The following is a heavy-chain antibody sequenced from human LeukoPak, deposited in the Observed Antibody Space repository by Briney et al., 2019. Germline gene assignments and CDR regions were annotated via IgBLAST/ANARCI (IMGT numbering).Heavy chain of an antibody. J-gene: IGHJ3*02. V-gene: IGHV3-7*01. CDR1: GFSFSTYW. CDR3: ASGPRWVGAAWAHSFDI. Sequence: GGSLRLSCLDSGFSFSTYWMSWVRQAPGKGLEWVANVKQDGSDKYYADSVKGRFTISRDNAKNSLYLQMNSLRAEDTAVYFCASGPRWVGAAWAHSFDIWGQGTTVTVPS. D-gene: IGHD1-26*01. CDR2: VKQDGSDK.